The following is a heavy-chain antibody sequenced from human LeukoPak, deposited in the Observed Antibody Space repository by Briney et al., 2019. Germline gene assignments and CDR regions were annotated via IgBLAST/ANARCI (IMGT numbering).Heavy chain of an antibody. CDR2: ISSSSSYT. D-gene: IGHD6-19*01. J-gene: IGHJ4*02. V-gene: IGHV3-11*03. CDR1: GFTFSDYY. CDR3: ARQRYSSGWYGDY. Sequence: GGSLILSCAASGFTFSDYYMSWIRQAPGKGLEWVSYISSSSSYTNYADSVKGRFTISRDNAKNSLYLQMNSLRAEDTAVYYCARQRYSSGWYGDYWGQGTLVTVSS.